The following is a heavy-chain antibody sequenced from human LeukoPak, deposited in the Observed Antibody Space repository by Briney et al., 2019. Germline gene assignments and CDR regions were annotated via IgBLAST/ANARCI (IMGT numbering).Heavy chain of an antibody. CDR3: ARAPEGYDILTGYFGY. J-gene: IGHJ4*02. CDR1: GYTFTGYY. Sequence: ASVKVSCKASGYTFTGYYMHWVRQAPGQGLEWMGWINPNSGGTNYAQKFQGRVTMTRDTSISTAYMELSRLRSDDTAVYYCARAPEGYDILTGYFGYWGQGTPVTVSS. D-gene: IGHD3-9*01. V-gene: IGHV1-2*02. CDR2: INPNSGGT.